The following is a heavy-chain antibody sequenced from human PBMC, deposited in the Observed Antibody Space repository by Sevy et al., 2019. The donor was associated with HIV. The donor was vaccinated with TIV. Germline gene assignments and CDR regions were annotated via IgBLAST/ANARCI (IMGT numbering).Heavy chain of an antibody. CDR2: ISGSGGST. D-gene: IGHD3-3*01. Sequence: GGSLRLSCAASEFTFSSYAMSWVRQAPGKGLEWVSAISGSGGSTYYADSVKGRFTISRDNSKNTLYLQMNSLRAEDTAVYYCAKSLRFLEWPPRCMDVWGQGTTVTVSS. J-gene: IGHJ6*02. V-gene: IGHV3-23*01. CDR1: EFTFSSYA. CDR3: AKSLRFLEWPPRCMDV.